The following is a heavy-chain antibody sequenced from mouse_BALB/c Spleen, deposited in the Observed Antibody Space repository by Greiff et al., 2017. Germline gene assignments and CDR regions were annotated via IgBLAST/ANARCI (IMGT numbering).Heavy chain of an antibody. CDR3: ARQTTVVPFDY. CDR1: GFTFSSYA. Sequence: EVQGVESGGGLVKPGGSLKLSCAASGFTFSSYAMSWVRQTPEKRLEWVATISSGGSYTYYPDSVKGRFTISRDNAKNTLYLQMSSLRSEDTAMYYCARQTTVVPFDYWGQGTTLTVSS. D-gene: IGHD1-1*01. CDR2: ISSGGSYT. J-gene: IGHJ2*01. V-gene: IGHV5-9-3*01.